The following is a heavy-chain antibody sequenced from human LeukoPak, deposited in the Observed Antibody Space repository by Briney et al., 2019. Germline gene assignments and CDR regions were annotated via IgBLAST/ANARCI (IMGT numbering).Heavy chain of an antibody. Sequence: SETLTLTCTVSGGSISVISYFWAWIRQPPGKGLEWIGSVTYSGSIYYNPSLKSRVTMPEDTSNNQFSLNLTSLTAADAAVYYCARHVAVAGNWFAPWGRGTLVTVSS. V-gene: IGHV4-39*01. J-gene: IGHJ5*02. CDR3: ARHVAVAGNWFAP. CDR1: GGSISVISYF. D-gene: IGHD6-19*01. CDR2: VTYSGSI.